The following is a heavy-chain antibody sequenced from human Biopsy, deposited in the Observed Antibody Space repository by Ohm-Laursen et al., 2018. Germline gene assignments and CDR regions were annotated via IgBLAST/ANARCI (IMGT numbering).Heavy chain of an antibody. CDR2: VDPTVSST. J-gene: IGHJ4*02. Sequence: PPGTLSLTWAVYGDSFNHYYWAWIRQSPGGGLEWIGQVDPTVSSTDYNPSLRSRFAISADTSKNHFSLTLTSVTAADTAVYFCAREGGGLLPIRLTDFWGPGMMVTVSS. D-gene: IGHD1-26*01. V-gene: IGHV4-34*01. CDR1: GDSFNHYY. CDR3: AREGGGLLPIRLTDF.